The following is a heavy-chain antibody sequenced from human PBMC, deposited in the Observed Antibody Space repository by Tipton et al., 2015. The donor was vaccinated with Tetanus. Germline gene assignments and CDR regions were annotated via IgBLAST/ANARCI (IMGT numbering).Heavy chain of an antibody. CDR1: GFTFRSYG. J-gene: IGHJ6*02. CDR3: ARELDCSGGGCYSYGLDV. CDR2: LWFDGGDE. Sequence: RSLRLSCAASGFTFRSYGMHWVRQAPGKGLEWVAVLWFDGGDEYYADSVKGRLTISRDNSKNTVYLQMNSLRAEDTAVYYCARELDCSGGGCYSYGLDVWGQGTTVTVSS. V-gene: IGHV3-33*01. D-gene: IGHD2-15*01.